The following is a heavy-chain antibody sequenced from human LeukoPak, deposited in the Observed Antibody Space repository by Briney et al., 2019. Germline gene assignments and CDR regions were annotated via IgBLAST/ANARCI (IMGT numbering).Heavy chain of an antibody. CDR2: IDWDDDK. V-gene: IGHV2-70*04. Sequence: SGPALAKPTQTLTLTCTFSGFSLSTSGMRGSWIRQPQGKALEWLARIDWDDDKFYSTSLKTRLTISKDTSKNQVVLTITNMDPVDTATYYCARSSLGYCSGGSCYKHYDYWGQGTLVTVSS. CDR3: ARSSLGYCSGGSCYKHYDY. CDR1: GFSLSTSGMR. D-gene: IGHD2-15*01. J-gene: IGHJ4*02.